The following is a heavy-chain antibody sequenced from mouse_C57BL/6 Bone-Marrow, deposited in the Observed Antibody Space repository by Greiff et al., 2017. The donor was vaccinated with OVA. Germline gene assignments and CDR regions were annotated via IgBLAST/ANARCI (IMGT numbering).Heavy chain of an antibody. CDR3: ARHEDGYHASYFYY. V-gene: IGHV1-82*01. CDR1: GYAFSSSW. D-gene: IGHD2-3*01. J-gene: IGHJ2*01. CDR2: FYPGDGDT. Sequence: VQLQQSGPELVKPGASVKISCKASGYAFSSSWMNWVKQRPGKGLEWIGRFYPGDGDTNYNGKFKGKATLTADKSSSTAYMQLSSLTSEDSAVYFVARHEDGYHASYFYYWGQGTTLTVSS.